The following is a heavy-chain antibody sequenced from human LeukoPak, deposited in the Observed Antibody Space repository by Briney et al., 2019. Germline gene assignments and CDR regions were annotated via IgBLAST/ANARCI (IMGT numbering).Heavy chain of an antibody. V-gene: IGHV3-30*18. J-gene: IGHJ3*02. D-gene: IGHD3-22*01. Sequence: GGSLRLSCAASGFTFSSYGMHWVRQAPGKGLEWVAVISYDGSNKYYADSVKGRFTISRDNSKSTLYLQMNSLRAEDTAVYYCAKSITMIVVVTFDAFDIWGQGTMVTVSS. CDR3: AKSITMIVVVTFDAFDI. CDR1: GFTFSSYG. CDR2: ISYDGSNK.